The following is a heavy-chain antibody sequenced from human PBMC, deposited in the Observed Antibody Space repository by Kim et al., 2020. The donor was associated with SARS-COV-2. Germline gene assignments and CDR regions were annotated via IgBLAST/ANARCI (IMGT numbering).Heavy chain of an antibody. CDR3: AKDSSSWYRYFDY. CDR1: GFTFDDYA. CDR2: ISWNSGSI. V-gene: IGHV3-9*01. J-gene: IGHJ4*02. Sequence: GGSLRLSCAASGFTFDDYAMHWVRQAPGKGLEWVSGISWNSGSIGYADSVKGRFTISRDNAKNSLYLQMNSLRAEDTALYYCAKDSSSWYRYFDYWGQGT. D-gene: IGHD6-13*01.